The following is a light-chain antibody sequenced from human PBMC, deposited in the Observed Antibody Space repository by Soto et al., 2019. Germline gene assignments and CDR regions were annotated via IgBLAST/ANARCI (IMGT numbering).Light chain of an antibody. CDR3: QQDKTYPLT. J-gene: IGKJ4*01. Sequence: DIQLTQSPSFLSASVGDRVTITCRASQDISSHLAWYQQKPGKAPKFLIYAASTLQSGVPSGFGGSGSGTEFTLTITSLQPEDFATYYCQQDKTYPLTFGGGTKVEIK. CDR1: QDISSH. V-gene: IGKV1-9*01. CDR2: AAS.